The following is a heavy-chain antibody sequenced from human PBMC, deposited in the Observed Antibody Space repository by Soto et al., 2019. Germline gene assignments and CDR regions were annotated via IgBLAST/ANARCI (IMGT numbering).Heavy chain of an antibody. D-gene: IGHD1-26*01. CDR1: GGTFSSYT. J-gene: IGHJ3*02. CDR2: IIPRFATA. V-gene: IGHV1-69*01. CDR3: ARSDRRYHDTTQHAFDI. Sequence: QVQLVQSGAEVKKPGSSVKVSCKASGGTFSSYTFTWVRQAPGQGLEWMGGIIPRFATADYAQKFQGRFTITADESMNTVYMEVNSLKSEDTAVYYCARSDRRYHDTTQHAFDIWGQGTIVTVSS.